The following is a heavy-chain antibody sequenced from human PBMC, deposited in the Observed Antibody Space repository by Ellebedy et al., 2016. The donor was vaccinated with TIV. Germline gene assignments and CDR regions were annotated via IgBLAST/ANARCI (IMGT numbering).Heavy chain of an antibody. Sequence: GSLRLSXTVSGGSISSSSYYWGWIRQPPGKGLEWIGSIYYSGSTYYNPSLKSRVTISVDTSKNQFSLKLSSVTAADTAVYYCARETPALWFGELLSVDYWGQGTLVTVSS. CDR3: ARETPALWFGELLSVDY. J-gene: IGHJ4*02. CDR1: GGSISSSSYY. CDR2: IYYSGST. V-gene: IGHV4-39*07. D-gene: IGHD3-10*01.